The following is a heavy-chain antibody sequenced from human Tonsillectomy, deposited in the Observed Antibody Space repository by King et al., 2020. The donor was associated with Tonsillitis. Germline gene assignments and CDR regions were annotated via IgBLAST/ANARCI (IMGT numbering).Heavy chain of an antibody. Sequence: QLVQSGAEVKKPGASVKVSCKASGYTFTGYYMHWVRQAPGQGLEWMGWINPNSGGTNYAQKFQGRVTMTRDTSISTAYMELSRLRSDDTAVYYCAREGSYSSGWYAVSCWDYWGQGTLVTVSS. CDR1: GYTFTGYY. CDR2: INPNSGGT. CDR3: AREGSYSSGWYAVSCWDY. V-gene: IGHV1-2*02. J-gene: IGHJ4*02. D-gene: IGHD6-19*01.